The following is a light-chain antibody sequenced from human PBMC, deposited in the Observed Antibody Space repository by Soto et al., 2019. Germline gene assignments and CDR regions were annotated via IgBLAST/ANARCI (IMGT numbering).Light chain of an antibody. CDR3: AAWDDSLNGYV. CDR2: NNN. Sequence: QSVLAHPPSASETPGQTVTISCSGSSSNIGGNVVNWYQHVPGTAPKLLIYNNNQRPSGVPDRFSGSNSGTSASLAISGLQSDDEADYYCAAWDDSLNGYVFGTGTKVTVL. J-gene: IGLJ1*01. V-gene: IGLV1-44*01. CDR1: SSNIGGNV.